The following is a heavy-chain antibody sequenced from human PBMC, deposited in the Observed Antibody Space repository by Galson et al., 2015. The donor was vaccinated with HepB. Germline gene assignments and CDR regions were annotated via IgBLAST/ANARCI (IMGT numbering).Heavy chain of an antibody. D-gene: IGHD3-10*01. CDR2: VSASGDST. J-gene: IGHJ4*02. CDR3: AKGGHGSGTYLYYFDY. Sequence: SLRLSCAASGFTFSSYTMTWVRQAPGKGLEWVSTVSASGDSTYYADSVKGRFTISRDNSKNTPYLQMNSLRAEDTAVYYCAKGGHGSGTYLYYFDYWGQGTLVSVSS. CDR1: GFTFSSYT. V-gene: IGHV3-23*01.